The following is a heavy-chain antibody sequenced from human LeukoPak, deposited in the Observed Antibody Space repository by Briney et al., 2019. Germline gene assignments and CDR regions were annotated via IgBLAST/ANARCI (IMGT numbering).Heavy chain of an antibody. CDR3: ARVWGVDTAMADFDC. D-gene: IGHD5-18*01. CDR2: INPNSGGT. Sequence: ASVKVSCKASGYTFTGYYMHWVRQAPGQGLEWMGWINPNSGGTNYAQKFQGRVTMTRDTSISTAYMELSRLRSDDTAVYYCARVWGVDTAMADFDCWGQGTLVTVSS. CDR1: GYTFTGYY. J-gene: IGHJ4*02. V-gene: IGHV1-2*02.